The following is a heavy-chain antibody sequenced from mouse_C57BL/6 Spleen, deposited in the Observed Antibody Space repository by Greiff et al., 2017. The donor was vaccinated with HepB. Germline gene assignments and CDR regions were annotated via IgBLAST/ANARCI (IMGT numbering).Heavy chain of an antibody. Sequence: VQLQQSGAELVKPGASVKISCKASGYAFSSYWMNWVKQRPGKGLEWIGQIYPGDGDTNYNGKCKGKATLTADKSSSTAYMQLSSLTSEYSAVYFCARVGANCPMDYWGQGTSVTVSS. CDR3: ARVGANCPMDY. D-gene: IGHD4-1*01. V-gene: IGHV1-80*01. J-gene: IGHJ4*01. CDR2: IYPGDGDT. CDR1: GYAFSSYW.